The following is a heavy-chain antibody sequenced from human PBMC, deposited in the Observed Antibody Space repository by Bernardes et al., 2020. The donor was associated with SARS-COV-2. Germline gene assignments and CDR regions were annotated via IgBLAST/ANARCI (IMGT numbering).Heavy chain of an antibody. CDR1: GFTFSSYG. D-gene: IGHD5-18*01. CDR3: HSDTAMVDAFDI. V-gene: IGHV3-33*01. CDR2: IWYDGSNK. Sequence: GGSLRLSCAASGFTFSSYGMHWVRQAPGKGLEWVAVIWYDGSNKYYADSVKGRFTISRDNSKNTLYLQMNSLRAEDTAVYYCHSDTAMVDAFDIWGQGTMVTVSS. J-gene: IGHJ3*02.